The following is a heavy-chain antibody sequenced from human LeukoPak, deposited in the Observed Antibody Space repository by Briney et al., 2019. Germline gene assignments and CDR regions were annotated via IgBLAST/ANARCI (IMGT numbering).Heavy chain of an antibody. Sequence: SETLSLTCTVSGGSISSYYWSWIRQPPGEGLEWIGYIYYSGSTNYNPSLKSRVTLSVGTSKNQFSLKLSSVTAADTAVYYCARTLKYSSGWNWFDPWGQGTLVTVSS. J-gene: IGHJ5*02. D-gene: IGHD6-19*01. CDR1: GGSISSYY. V-gene: IGHV4-59*08. CDR2: IYYSGST. CDR3: ARTLKYSSGWNWFDP.